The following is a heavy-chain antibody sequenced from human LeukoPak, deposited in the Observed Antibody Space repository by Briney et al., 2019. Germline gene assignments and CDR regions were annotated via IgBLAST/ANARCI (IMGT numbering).Heavy chain of an antibody. CDR3: AKGSRLREGGSYRF. Sequence: ASVKVSCKASGGIFSSYAINWVRQAPGQGLEWMGRIIPIFGSANYGQKFQGRVTITADKSTRTAYMELSSLRSEDTALYYCAKGSRLREGGSYRFWGQGTLVTVYS. V-gene: IGHV1-69*06. CDR2: IIPIFGSA. J-gene: IGHJ4*02. CDR1: GGIFSSYA. D-gene: IGHD3-16*02.